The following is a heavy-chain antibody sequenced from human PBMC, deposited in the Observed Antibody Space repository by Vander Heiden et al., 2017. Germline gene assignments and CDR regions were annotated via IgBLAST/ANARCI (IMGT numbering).Heavy chain of an antibody. Sequence: QVQLVQSGAEVTKPGATVKVSCKASGDTFTGYYMHWVRQAHGQGLEVMGWINPNSGGTNYAQKFQGRVTMTRDTSISTAYMELSRLRSDDTAVYYCARASDTPGPGYGMDVWGQGTTVTVSS. CDR1: GDTFTGYY. D-gene: IGHD5-18*01. V-gene: IGHV1-2*02. CDR3: ARASDTPGPGYGMDV. J-gene: IGHJ6*02. CDR2: INPNSGGT.